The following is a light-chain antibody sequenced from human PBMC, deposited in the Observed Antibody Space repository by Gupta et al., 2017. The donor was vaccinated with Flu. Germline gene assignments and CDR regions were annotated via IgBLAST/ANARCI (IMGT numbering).Light chain of an antibody. V-gene: IGKV3-15*01. CDR2: GAS. CDR3: PQYET. CDR1: QSVDSH. Sequence: MTQSPATLSVSPGEVAPLSCRASQSVDSHLAWDQQKPGQAPRLLSYGASTRATGVTDRFSGSGSGTEFTLTPTSLQSEDCAGYYGPQYETFGQGTKLEIK. J-gene: IGKJ2*01.